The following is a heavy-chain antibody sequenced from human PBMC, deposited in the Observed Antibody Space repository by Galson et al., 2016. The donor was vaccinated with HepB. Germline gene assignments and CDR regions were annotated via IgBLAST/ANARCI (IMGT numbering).Heavy chain of an antibody. D-gene: IGHD7-27*01. CDR1: GFAFTNAW. Sequence: SLRLSCAASGFAFTNAWMSWVRQKPGKRPQWVGRIKANIDGGTADYAAPVKGRFAISRDDSKNFLYLEMNSLQTEDTAIYYCTTNWGPPLGYWGPGTLVTVSS. CDR2: IKANIDGGTA. J-gene: IGHJ4*02. V-gene: IGHV3-15*01. CDR3: TTNWGPPLGY.